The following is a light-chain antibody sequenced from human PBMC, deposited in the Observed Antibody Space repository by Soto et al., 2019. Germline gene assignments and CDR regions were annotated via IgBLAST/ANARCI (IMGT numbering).Light chain of an antibody. CDR3: QQYNKWPPET. V-gene: IGKV3-15*01. CDR1: QSVSSN. CDR2: GAS. J-gene: IGKJ1*01. Sequence: EIVMTQSAATLSVSPGYRSTLSCRAGQSVSSNLAWYQQRPVQAPRLLXYGASTRATGIPARFSGSGSGTEFTLTISSLQYEDFAVYYCQQYNKWPPETFGQGTKVDIK.